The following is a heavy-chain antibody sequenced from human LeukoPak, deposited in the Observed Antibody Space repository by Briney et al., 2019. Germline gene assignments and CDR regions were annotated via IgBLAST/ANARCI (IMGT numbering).Heavy chain of an antibody. CDR3: ARTGQGDCYSD. CDR2: IIPIFGTA. D-gene: IGHD2-21*02. Sequence: GASVKVSCKASGGTFSSHAISWVRQAPGQGLEWMGGIIPIFGTAKYAQKFQGRVMITADESTSTAYMELSSLRSEDTAVYYCARTGQGDCYSDWGQGTLVTVSS. J-gene: IGHJ4*02. V-gene: IGHV1-69*13. CDR1: GGTFSSHA.